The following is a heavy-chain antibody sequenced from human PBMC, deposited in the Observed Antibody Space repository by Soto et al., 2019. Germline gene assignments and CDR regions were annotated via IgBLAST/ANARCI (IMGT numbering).Heavy chain of an antibody. D-gene: IGHD5-18*01. J-gene: IGHJ6*02. Sequence: PGGSLRLSCAASGFTFSSYWMHWVRQAPGKGLVWVSRINSDGSSTSYADSVKGRFTISRDNAKNTLYLQMNSLRAEDTAVYYCAREERQLWLKYGMDVWGQGTTVTVSS. V-gene: IGHV3-74*01. CDR1: GFTFSSYW. CDR2: INSDGSST. CDR3: AREERQLWLKYGMDV.